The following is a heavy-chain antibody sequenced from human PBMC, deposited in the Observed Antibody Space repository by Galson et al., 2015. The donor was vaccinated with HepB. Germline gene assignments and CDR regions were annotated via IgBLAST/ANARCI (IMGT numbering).Heavy chain of an antibody. CDR2: IYYSGST. D-gene: IGHD3-16*01. CDR3: ARVRTLGGITAAFDI. J-gene: IGHJ3*02. CDR1: GGPISSSSYY. Sequence: SETLSLTCTVSGGPISSSSYYWGWIRQPPGKGLEWIGSIYYSGSTYYNPSLKSRVTISVDTSENHFSLKLGSVTAADTAIYYCARVRTLGGITAAFDIWGQGTMVTVSS. V-gene: IGHV4-39*02.